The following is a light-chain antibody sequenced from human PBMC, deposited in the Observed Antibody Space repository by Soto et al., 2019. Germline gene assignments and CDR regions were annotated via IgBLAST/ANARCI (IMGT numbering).Light chain of an antibody. J-gene: IGLJ1*01. CDR3: CSYAGSSTFV. CDR2: QVS. CDR1: SSDIGAYNS. V-gene: IGLV2-23*02. Sequence: QSVLTQPASVSGSPGQSITISCTGTSSDIGAYNSVSWYQHHPGKAPKLIVFQVSFRPSAVSDRFSGSKSDNTASLTISGLQTEDEADYYCCSYAGSSTFVFGTGTKVTVL.